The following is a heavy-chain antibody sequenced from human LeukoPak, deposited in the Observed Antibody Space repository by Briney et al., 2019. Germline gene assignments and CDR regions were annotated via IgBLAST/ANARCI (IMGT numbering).Heavy chain of an antibody. CDR2: IYTSGST. CDR1: GGSISSGSYY. CDR3: ARDREVGATGYYFDY. D-gene: IGHD1-26*01. V-gene: IGHV4-61*02. J-gene: IGHJ4*02. Sequence: PSETLSLTCTVSGGSISSGSYYWSWIRQPAGKGLEWIGRIYTSGSTTYNSSLKSRVTISLDTSKNHFSLRLSSVTAADTAVYYCARDREVGATGYYFDYWGQGALVTVSS.